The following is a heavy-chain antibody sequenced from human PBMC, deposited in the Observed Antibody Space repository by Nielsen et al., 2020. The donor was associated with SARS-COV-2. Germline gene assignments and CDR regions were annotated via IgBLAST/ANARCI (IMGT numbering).Heavy chain of an antibody. CDR2: IYPGDSET. D-gene: IGHD2-15*01. J-gene: IGHJ6*02. CDR1: GYRFINNW. CDR3: ARFLGYCTGGSCATDFYYYAMDV. Sequence: KVSCKGSGYRFINNWIGWVRQMPRKGLEWMGIIYPGDSETRYSPSFQGQVTISADKSNSTAYLQWSSLKASDTAMYYCARFLGYCTGGSCATDFYYYAMDVWGQGTTVTISS. V-gene: IGHV5-51*01.